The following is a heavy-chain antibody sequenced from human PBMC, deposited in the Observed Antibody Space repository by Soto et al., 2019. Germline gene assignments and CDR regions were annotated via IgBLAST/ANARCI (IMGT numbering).Heavy chain of an antibody. Sequence: ASVKVSCKASGYTFIGYYMHWVRQAPGQGLEWMGWINPNSGGTNYAQEFQGRVTMTRDTSISTAYMELSRLRSDDTAVYYCARGGAGGELGYYYYGMDVWGQGTTVTVSS. D-gene: IGHD1-26*01. CDR2: INPNSGGT. V-gene: IGHV1-2*02. CDR1: GYTFIGYY. CDR3: ARGGAGGELGYYYYGMDV. J-gene: IGHJ6*02.